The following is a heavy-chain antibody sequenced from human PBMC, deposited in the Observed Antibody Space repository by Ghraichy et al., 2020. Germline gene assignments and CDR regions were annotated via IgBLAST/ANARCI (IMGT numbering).Heavy chain of an antibody. D-gene: IGHD3-22*01. CDR3: AKDEKWLPNTLALDY. V-gene: IGHV3-9*01. CDR2: ISWNSGSI. J-gene: IGHJ4*02. Sequence: GGSLRLSCAASGFTFDDYAMHWVRQAPGKGLEWVSGISWNSGSIGYADSVKGRFTISRDNAKNSLYLQMNSLRAEDTALYYCAKDEKWLPNTLALDYWGQGTPVTVSS. CDR1: GFTFDDYA.